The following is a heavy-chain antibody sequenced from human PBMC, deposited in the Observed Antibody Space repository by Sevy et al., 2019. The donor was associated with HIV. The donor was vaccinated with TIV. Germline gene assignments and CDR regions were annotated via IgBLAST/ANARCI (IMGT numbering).Heavy chain of an antibody. D-gene: IGHD4-17*01. CDR1: GFTFSSYG. J-gene: IGHJ3*02. Sequence: GGSLRLSCAASGFTFSSYGMHWVRQAPGKGLEWVAFIRYDGSNKYYADSVKGRFTISRDNSKNTLYLQMNSLRAEDTAVYYCAKDWGPVTHDAFDIWGQGTMVTVS. CDR2: IRYDGSNK. V-gene: IGHV3-30*02. CDR3: AKDWGPVTHDAFDI.